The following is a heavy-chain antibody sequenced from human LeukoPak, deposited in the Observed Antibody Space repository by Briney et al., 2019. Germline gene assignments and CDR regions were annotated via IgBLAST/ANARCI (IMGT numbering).Heavy chain of an antibody. CDR2: IRDKADSYTT. D-gene: IGHD2-15*01. CDR3: TRQARFCSDGTCNHYYMDV. Sequence: GGSLRLSCAASRFIISDHHMDWVRQAPGKGLEWVGRIRDKADSYTTDYAASVKGRFTLSRDESKNSLYLQMNSLRTEDTAVYYCTRQARFCSDGTCNHYYMDVWGKGTTVTVSS. CDR1: RFIISDHH. V-gene: IGHV3-72*01. J-gene: IGHJ6*03.